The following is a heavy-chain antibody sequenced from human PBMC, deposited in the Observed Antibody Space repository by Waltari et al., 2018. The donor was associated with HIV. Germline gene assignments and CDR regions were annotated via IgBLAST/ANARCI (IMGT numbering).Heavy chain of an antibody. J-gene: IGHJ4*02. CDR1: GFTVSSNY. D-gene: IGHD2-21*01. Sequence: EVQLVECGGGLVQPGGSLRLSCAASGFTVSSNYMRGVRQATGKVLECVSVIYSGVTTYYADSVKDRVNISRDNSKNTLYLQMNSLRSEDTTVYYCARDVDWRQGTLVTVSS. CDR2: IYSGVTT. CDR3: ARDVD. V-gene: IGHV3-66*01.